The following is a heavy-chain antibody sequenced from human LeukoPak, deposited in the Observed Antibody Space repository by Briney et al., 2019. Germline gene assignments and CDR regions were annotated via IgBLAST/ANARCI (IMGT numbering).Heavy chain of an antibody. J-gene: IGHJ4*02. Sequence: KPSEALFLTCTVSGVSISSSSYYWGWIRQPPGKGREWLGSIYYSGSTYYNASLKSRVAIFVETSKTQFSLQLNSVTAADTAVYYIARLGYCSSTNFYSPHFDYWGQGALVTVSS. D-gene: IGHD2-2*01. CDR2: IYYSGST. V-gene: IGHV4-39*01. CDR3: ARLGYCSSTNFYSPHFDY. CDR1: GVSISSSSYY.